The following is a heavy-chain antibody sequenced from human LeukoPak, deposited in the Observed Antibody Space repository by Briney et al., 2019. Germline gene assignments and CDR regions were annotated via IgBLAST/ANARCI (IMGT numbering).Heavy chain of an antibody. CDR1: GYTLTELS. V-gene: IGHV1-2*02. J-gene: IGHJ3*02. Sequence: ASVKVSCKVSGYTLTELSMHWVRQAPGKGLEWMGWINPNSGGTNYARKFQGRVTMTRDTSISTAYMELSRLRSDDTAVYYCARDRDDYGDSHDAFDIWGQGTMVTVSS. D-gene: IGHD4-17*01. CDR2: INPNSGGT. CDR3: ARDRDDYGDSHDAFDI.